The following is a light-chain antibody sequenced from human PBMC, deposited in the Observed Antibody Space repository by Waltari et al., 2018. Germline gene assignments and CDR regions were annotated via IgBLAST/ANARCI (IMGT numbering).Light chain of an antibody. CDR3: QQRSSWPRT. CDR1: HSVSSV. V-gene: IGKV3-11*01. J-gene: IGKJ1*01. Sequence: ETVLTQSPATLSLSPGERATLSCRASHSVSSVLAWYQQKSGQSPRLLIYDASTRATGVPARFSGSGSGTDFTLTISSLEPEDFAVYYCQQRSSWPRTFGQGTKVEIK. CDR2: DAS.